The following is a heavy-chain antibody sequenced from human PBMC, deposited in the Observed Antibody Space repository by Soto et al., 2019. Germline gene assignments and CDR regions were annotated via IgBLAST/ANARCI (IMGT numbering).Heavy chain of an antibody. Sequence: SETLSLTCTVSGGSISSGGYYWSWIRQHPGKGLEWIGYIYYSGSTYYNPSLKSRVTISVDTSKNQFSLKLSSVTAADTAVYYCARGGGLWFGPDYWGQGTLVTVSS. CDR3: ARGGGLWFGPDY. D-gene: IGHD3-10*01. V-gene: IGHV4-31*03. CDR2: IYYSGST. J-gene: IGHJ4*02. CDR1: GGSISSGGYY.